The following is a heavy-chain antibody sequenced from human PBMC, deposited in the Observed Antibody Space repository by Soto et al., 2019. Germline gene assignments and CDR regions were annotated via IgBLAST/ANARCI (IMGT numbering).Heavy chain of an antibody. CDR3: VRLIGNSWLDF. D-gene: IGHD1-26*01. CDR2: TYYRSKWYN. CDR1: GDSFSSSSVT. Sequence: SQTLSLTCAISGDSFSSSSVTWNWIRQSPSRGLEWLGRTYYRSKWYNDYAESVKSRITINPDTSKNQFSLHLNSVTPEDTVVYYCVRLIGNSWLDFWGQGTLVTVSS. J-gene: IGHJ5*01. V-gene: IGHV6-1*01.